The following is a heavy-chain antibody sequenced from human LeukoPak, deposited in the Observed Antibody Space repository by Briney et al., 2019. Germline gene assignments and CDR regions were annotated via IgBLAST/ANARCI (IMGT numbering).Heavy chain of an antibody. V-gene: IGHV3-23*01. CDR2: ISDNGGGT. Sequence: GGSLRLSCAASGFTFSDYAMSWVRQAPGKGLEWVSTISDNGGGTYYADSVKGRFTISRDNSKNTLFLQMNSLRAEDSAVYYCATDREGDPSAYYLVGGQGTLITVSS. D-gene: IGHD3-22*01. J-gene: IGHJ4*02. CDR1: GFTFSDYA. CDR3: ATDREGDPSAYYLV.